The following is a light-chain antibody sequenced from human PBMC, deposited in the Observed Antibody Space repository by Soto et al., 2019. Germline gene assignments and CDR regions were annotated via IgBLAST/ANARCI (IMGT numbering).Light chain of an antibody. J-gene: IGLJ1*01. CDR1: ITDIGAYNY. CDR3: SSYTSSITPYV. Sequence: SVLTQPASVSGSPGQSITISCTGTITDIGAYNYVSWYQQHPGKAPKLLIYGVSSRPSGVSNRFSGSKSGNAAYLTISGLQADDEAEYYCSSYTSSITPYVFGTGTKVTV. CDR2: GVS. V-gene: IGLV2-14*01.